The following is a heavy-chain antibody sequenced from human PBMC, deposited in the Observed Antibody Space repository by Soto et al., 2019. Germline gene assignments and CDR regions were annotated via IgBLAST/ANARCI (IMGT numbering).Heavy chain of an antibody. Sequence: SVKVSCKASGGTFSSYAISWVRQAPGQGLEWMGGIIPIFGTANYAQKFQGRVTITADESTSTAYMELSSLRSEDTAVYYCARESAVTTTFFDYWGQGTLVTVSS. CDR3: ARESAVTTTFFDY. D-gene: IGHD4-17*01. J-gene: IGHJ4*02. V-gene: IGHV1-69*13. CDR2: IIPIFGTA. CDR1: GGTFSSYA.